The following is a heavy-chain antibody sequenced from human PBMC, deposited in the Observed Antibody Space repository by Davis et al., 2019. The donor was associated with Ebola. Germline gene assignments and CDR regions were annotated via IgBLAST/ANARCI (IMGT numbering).Heavy chain of an antibody. CDR1: GGSFSGYY. V-gene: IGHV4-59*12. CDR3: ARDGWSYYGMDV. CDR2: IYYSGST. Sequence: SETLSLTCAVYGGSFSGYYWSWIRQPPGKGLEWIGYIYYSGSTNYNPSLKSRVTISVDTSKNQFSLKLSSVTAADTAVYYCARDGWSYYGMDVWGQGTTVTVSS. D-gene: IGHD3-10*01. J-gene: IGHJ6*02.